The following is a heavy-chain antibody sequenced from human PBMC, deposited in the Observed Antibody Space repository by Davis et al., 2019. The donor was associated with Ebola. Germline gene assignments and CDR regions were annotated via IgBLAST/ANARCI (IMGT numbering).Heavy chain of an antibody. J-gene: IGHJ6*02. Sequence: AASVKVSCKASGYTFTSYYMHWVRQAPGQGLEWMGIINPSGCSTSYAQTFQGRVTMTRDTSPSTVYMELISLSSEDTAVYYCARVRGIVVVVAATRDYYGMDVWGQGTTVTVSS. V-gene: IGHV1-46*01. CDR3: ARVRGIVVVVAATRDYYGMDV. D-gene: IGHD2-15*01. CDR2: INPSGCST. CDR1: GYTFTSYY.